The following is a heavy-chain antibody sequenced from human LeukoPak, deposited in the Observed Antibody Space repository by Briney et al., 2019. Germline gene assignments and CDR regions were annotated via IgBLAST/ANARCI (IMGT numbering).Heavy chain of an antibody. J-gene: IGHJ4*02. CDR2: VSSSSIYI. V-gene: IGHV3-21*01. CDR1: GFTFSSYS. Sequence: GGSLRFSCAASGFTFSSYSMNWVRQAPGKGLEWVSSVSSSSIYIYYADSVKGRFTISRDNAKNALYLQMNSLRAEDTALYYCARDMSTGVPAGIPDYWGQGTLVTVSS. CDR3: ARDMSTGVPAGIPDY. D-gene: IGHD2-2*01.